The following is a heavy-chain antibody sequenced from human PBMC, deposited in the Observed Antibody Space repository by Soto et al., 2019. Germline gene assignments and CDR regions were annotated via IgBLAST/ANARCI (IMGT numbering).Heavy chain of an antibody. V-gene: IGHV4-34*01. CDR3: ARQVMITFGDYYYYGMDV. CDR2: INHSGST. J-gene: IGHJ6*02. CDR1: GGSFSGYY. Sequence: PSETLSLTCAVYGGSFSGYYWSWIRQPPGKGLEWIGEINHSGSTNYNPSLKSRVTISVDTSKNQFSLKLSSVTAADTAVYYCARQVMITFGDYYYYGMDVWGQGTTVTVS. D-gene: IGHD3-16*01.